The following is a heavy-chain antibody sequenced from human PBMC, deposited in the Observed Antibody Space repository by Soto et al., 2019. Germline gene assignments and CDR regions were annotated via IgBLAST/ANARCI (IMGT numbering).Heavy chain of an antibody. CDR2: IIPIFGTA. CDR3: ARVSCSSTSCYRYYYYGMDV. V-gene: IGHV1-69*13. Sequence: GASVKVSCKASGGTFSSYAISWVRQAPGQGLEWMGGIIPIFGTANYAQKFQGRVTITADESTSTAYMELSSLRSEDTAVYYCARVSCSSTSCYRYYYYGMDVWGQGTTVTVSS. CDR1: GGTFSSYA. D-gene: IGHD2-2*01. J-gene: IGHJ6*02.